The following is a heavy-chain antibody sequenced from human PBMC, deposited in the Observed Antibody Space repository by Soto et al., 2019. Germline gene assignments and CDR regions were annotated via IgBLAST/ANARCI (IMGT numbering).Heavy chain of an antibody. V-gene: IGHV3-23*01. J-gene: IGHJ4*02. CDR3: AKGELTGSKEGWDY. Sequence: EVQLLESGGGLVQPGGSLRLSCAASGFTFSSYAMSWVRQAPGKGLECVSSISGSGDGTYYADYMKGRFTISRDNSKNTLYLQMNSLSAEDTAVYYCAKGELTGSKEGWDYWGQGTLVTVSS. CDR1: GFTFSSYA. CDR2: ISGSGDGT. D-gene: IGHD3-9*01.